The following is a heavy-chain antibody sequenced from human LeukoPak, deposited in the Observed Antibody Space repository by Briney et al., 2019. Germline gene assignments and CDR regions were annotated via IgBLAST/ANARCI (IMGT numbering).Heavy chain of an antibody. J-gene: IGHJ4*02. D-gene: IGHD2-2*01. CDR3: AKDSLRTLPAASFDF. CDR1: GFTFSAYW. CDR2: ISGSGGST. V-gene: IGHV3-23*01. Sequence: PGGSLRLSCAASGFTFSAYWMSWARQAPGKGLEWVSAISGSGGSTYYADSVKGRFTISRDNSKNTLHLLMNSLRAEDTAVYYCAKDSLRTLPAASFDFWGQGTLVTVSS.